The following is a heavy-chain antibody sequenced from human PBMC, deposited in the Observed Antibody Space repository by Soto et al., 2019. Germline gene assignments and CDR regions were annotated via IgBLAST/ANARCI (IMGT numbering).Heavy chain of an antibody. CDR1: VVSIRNGDYY. Sequence: PSETLSLTCTFSVVSIRNGDYYCSWIRQTPGKGLEWIGSIYYSGTTHNNTSLKSPVSVSIDTSKNQFSLKLTSVTAADTAVYYCARDPVASRDFGYWGQATLVTVSS. CDR3: ARDPVASRDFGY. J-gene: IGHJ4*02. V-gene: IGHV4-30-4*01. CDR2: IYYSGTT.